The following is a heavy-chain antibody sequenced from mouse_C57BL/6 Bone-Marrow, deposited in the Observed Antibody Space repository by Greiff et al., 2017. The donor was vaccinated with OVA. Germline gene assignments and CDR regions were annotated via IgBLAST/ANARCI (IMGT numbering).Heavy chain of an antibody. Sequence: QVQLQQPGAELVKPGASVKMSCKASGYTFTSYWITWVKQRPGQGLEWIGDIYPGSGSTNYNEKFKSKATLTVDTSSSTAYMQLSSLTSEDSAFYYCAREDLYYGYDYAMDYWGQGTSVTVSS. CDR1: GYTFTSYW. CDR3: AREDLYYGYDYAMDY. CDR2: IYPGSGST. V-gene: IGHV1-55*01. D-gene: IGHD2-2*01. J-gene: IGHJ4*01.